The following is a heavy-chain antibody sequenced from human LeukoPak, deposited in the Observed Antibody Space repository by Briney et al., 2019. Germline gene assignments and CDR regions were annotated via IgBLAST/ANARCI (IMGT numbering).Heavy chain of an antibody. D-gene: IGHD4-17*01. J-gene: IGHJ4*02. Sequence: SETLSLTCAVSGGSISSGGYSWSWIRQPPRKGLEWIGYIYHSGSTYYNPSLKSRVTISVDRSKNQFSLELSSVTAADTAVYYCARAAYGDESLFDYWGQGTLVTVSS. CDR2: IYHSGST. V-gene: IGHV4-30-2*01. CDR1: GGSISSGGYS. CDR3: ARAAYGDESLFDY.